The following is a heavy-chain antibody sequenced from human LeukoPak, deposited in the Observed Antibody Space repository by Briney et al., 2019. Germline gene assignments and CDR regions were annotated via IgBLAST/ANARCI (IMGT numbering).Heavy chain of an antibody. J-gene: IGHJ4*02. D-gene: IGHD3-3*01. Sequence: GGSLRLSCAASGFTFSSYAMSWVRQAPGKGLEWVSAISGSGGSTYYADSVKGRFTISRDNSKNTLYLQMNSLRAEDTAVYYCAKTTRITISGILSRWGQGTLVTVSS. CDR1: GFTFSSYA. V-gene: IGHV3-23*01. CDR3: AKTTRITISGILSR. CDR2: ISGSGGST.